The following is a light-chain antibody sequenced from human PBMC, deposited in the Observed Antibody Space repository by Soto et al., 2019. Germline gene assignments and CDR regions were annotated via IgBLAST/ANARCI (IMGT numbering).Light chain of an antibody. V-gene: IGKV1-5*01. CDR3: QQYYDFRT. J-gene: IGKJ1*01. Sequence: DIQMTQSPSTLSASVGDRVTITCRASQSISSWLAWYQQKPGKAPKLLIYDASSLESGVPSRFSGSGSGTEFTLTISSLQPDDYGTYYCQQYYDFRTFXQGTKVDIK. CDR1: QSISSW. CDR2: DAS.